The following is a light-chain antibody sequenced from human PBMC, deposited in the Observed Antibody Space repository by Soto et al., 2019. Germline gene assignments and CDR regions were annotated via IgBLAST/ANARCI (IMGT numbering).Light chain of an antibody. J-gene: IGKJ2*01. CDR2: GAS. CDR1: QSVSSTY. CDR3: QQYGSPSYT. Sequence: EIVLTQSPGTLSLSPGERATLSCRASQSVSSTYLAWYQQNPGQAPRLLIYGASSRATGIPDRFSGRGSGTDFSLTISIVEPEDFAVYFCQQYGSPSYTFGQGTKLEIK. V-gene: IGKV3-20*01.